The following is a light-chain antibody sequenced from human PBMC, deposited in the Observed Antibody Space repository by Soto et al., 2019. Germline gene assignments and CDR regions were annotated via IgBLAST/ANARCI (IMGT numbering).Light chain of an antibody. CDR2: NVY. CDR1: SSDVGGYDY. CDR3: NSYTNRYTYV. J-gene: IGLJ1*01. Sequence: QSVLTQPASVSGSPGQSITISCTGTSSDVGGYDYVGWYQQHPGKAPKLMIYNVYNRPSGVSFRFSGSKSGNTASLTISGLQTEDEADYYCNSYTNRYTYVFGTGTKVTV. V-gene: IGLV2-14*01.